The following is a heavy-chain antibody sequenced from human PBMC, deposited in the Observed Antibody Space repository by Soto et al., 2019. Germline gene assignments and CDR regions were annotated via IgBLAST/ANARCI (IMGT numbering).Heavy chain of an antibody. CDR2: INAGSGDT. D-gene: IGHD1-1*01. V-gene: IGHV1-3*01. CDR1: GYAFTNSL. Sequence: ASVKVSCKASGYAFTNSLMNWLRQAPGERPEWVGWINAGSGDTEYSQKLQGRVTITRDTSATTAYMELSSLSSEDTAVYYCARHAGLDYWGQGAQVTVSS. J-gene: IGHJ4*02. CDR3: ARHAGLDY.